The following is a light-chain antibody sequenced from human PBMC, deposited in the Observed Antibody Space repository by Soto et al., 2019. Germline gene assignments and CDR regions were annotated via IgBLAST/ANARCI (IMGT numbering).Light chain of an antibody. J-gene: IGKJ2*01. Sequence: EILLRQSPGTLSLSPGERGTLSCRASQSVSSSYLAWYQQKPGQAPRLLIYGASSMATGIPDRFSGSGSGTGFTLTISRLEPEDFAVYYCQQYGSSPYTFGQGTKLEIK. CDR2: GAS. CDR1: QSVSSSY. V-gene: IGKV3-20*01. CDR3: QQYGSSPYT.